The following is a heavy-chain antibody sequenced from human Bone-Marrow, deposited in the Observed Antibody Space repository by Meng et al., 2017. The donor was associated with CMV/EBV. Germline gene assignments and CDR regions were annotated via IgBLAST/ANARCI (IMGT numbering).Heavy chain of an antibody. D-gene: IGHD6-13*01. J-gene: IGHJ3*02. CDR1: GGTFSSYT. Sequence: SVKVSCKASGGTFSSYTISWVRQAPGQGLEWKGRIIPILGIANYAQKFQGRVTITADKSTSTAYMELSSLRSEDTAVYYCAAGDAEQLAAFDIWGQGTMVTVSS. V-gene: IGHV1-69*02. CDR2: IIPILGIA. CDR3: AAGDAEQLAAFDI.